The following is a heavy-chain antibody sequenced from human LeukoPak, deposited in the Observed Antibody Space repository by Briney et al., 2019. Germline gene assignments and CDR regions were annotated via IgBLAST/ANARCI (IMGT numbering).Heavy chain of an antibody. Sequence: PSETLSLTCTVSGGSISSYHWSWIRQPRGKGLEWIGYIYYSGSTEYNPSLKSRVTISVDASKTQFSLKLNSVTAADTAVYYCARGSRELYYFDYWGQGTLVTVSS. CDR3: ARGSRELYYFDY. D-gene: IGHD1-7*01. CDR2: IYYSGST. CDR1: GGSISSYH. V-gene: IGHV4-59*01. J-gene: IGHJ4*02.